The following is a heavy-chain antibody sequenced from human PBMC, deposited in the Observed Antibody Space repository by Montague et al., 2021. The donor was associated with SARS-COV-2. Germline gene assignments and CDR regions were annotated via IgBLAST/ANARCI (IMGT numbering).Heavy chain of an antibody. Sequence: SETLSLTCTVSGDSLTYSYWSWIRQSPGKRLEWIGNIFYRGSTNYNPSLKSRVTISVDTSKNQFSLNLTSVTATDTAVYYCVRGATRTFDYWGQGPLVTVSS. CDR3: VRGATRTFDY. V-gene: IGHV4-59*01. J-gene: IGHJ4*02. CDR2: IFYRGST. CDR1: GDSLTYSY. D-gene: IGHD2-2*01.